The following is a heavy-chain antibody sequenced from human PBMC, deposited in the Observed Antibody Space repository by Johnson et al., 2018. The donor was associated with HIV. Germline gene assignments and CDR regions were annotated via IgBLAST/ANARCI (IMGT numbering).Heavy chain of an antibody. J-gene: IGHJ3*02. CDR1: GFTVSSNY. CDR3: SRNGGYYYGAFDI. D-gene: IGHD3-22*01. CDR2: IKQDGSER. Sequence: QLVESGGGLIQPGGSLRLSCAASGFTVSSNYMSWVRQAPGKGLEWVANIKQDGSERYYVDSVKGRFTISRDNAKNSLYLQMHSLRAEDTAVYYCSRNGGYYYGAFDIWGQGTNVTVSS. V-gene: IGHV3-7*01.